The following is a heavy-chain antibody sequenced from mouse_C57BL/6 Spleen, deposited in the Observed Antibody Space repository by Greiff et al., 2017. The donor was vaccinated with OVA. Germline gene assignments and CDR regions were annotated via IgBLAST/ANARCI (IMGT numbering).Heavy chain of an antibody. J-gene: IGHJ3*01. D-gene: IGHD1-1*01. V-gene: IGHV1-81*01. CDR2: IYPRSGNT. Sequence: QVQLKESGAELARPGASVKLSCKASGYTFTSYGISWVKQRTGQGLEWIGEIYPRSGNTYYNEKFKGKATLTADKSSSTAYMELRSLTSEDSAVYFCAREDYYEAWFAYWGQGTLVTVSA. CDR1: GYTFTSYG. CDR3: AREDYYEAWFAY.